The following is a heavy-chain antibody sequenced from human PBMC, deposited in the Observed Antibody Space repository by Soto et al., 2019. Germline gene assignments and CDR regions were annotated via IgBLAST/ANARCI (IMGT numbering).Heavy chain of an antibody. Sequence: SVKVSCKASGGTFSTFSISWVRQAPGQGLEWKGGIIPMLAKKNYAQKFQGRVTITSDESTSTAYMELRSLRSDDTAVYYCARGDHYDSRGYYPGDYWGQGTLVTVSA. CDR3: ARGDHYDSRGYYPGDY. CDR1: GGTFSTFS. CDR2: IIPMLAKK. V-gene: IGHV1-69*13. D-gene: IGHD3-22*01. J-gene: IGHJ4*02.